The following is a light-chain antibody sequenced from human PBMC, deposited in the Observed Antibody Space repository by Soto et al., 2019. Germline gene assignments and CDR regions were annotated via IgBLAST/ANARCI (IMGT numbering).Light chain of an antibody. CDR3: HQYSRSPWT. V-gene: IGKV3-20*01. CDR2: GAS. CDR1: QSVASNY. Sequence: EIVLTQSPGTLSLSPGERATLSCRASQSVASNYLACYQQKPGQAPRLLIYGASSRATGIPDRFSGSGSGTDFTLTISRLEPEDFAVYNCHQYSRSPWTFGQGTKVEIK. J-gene: IGKJ1*01.